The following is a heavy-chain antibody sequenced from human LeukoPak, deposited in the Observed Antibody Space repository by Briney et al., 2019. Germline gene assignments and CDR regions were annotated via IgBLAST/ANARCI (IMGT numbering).Heavy chain of an antibody. CDR3: ARIYCSGGSCYFDY. D-gene: IGHD2-15*01. CDR2: ISYDGSNK. CDR1: GFTFSNHG. J-gene: IGHJ4*02. Sequence: PGGSLRLSCAASGFTFSNHGMHWVRQAPGKGLEWVAVISYDGSNKYYADAVKGRFTISRDNSKNTLYLQMNSLRAEDTAVYYCARIYCSGGSCYFDYWGQGTLVTVSS. V-gene: IGHV3-30*03.